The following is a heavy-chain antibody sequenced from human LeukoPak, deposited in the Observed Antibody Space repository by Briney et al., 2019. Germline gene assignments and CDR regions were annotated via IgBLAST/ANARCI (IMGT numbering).Heavy chain of an antibody. CDR3: ARDQEYSSSLADY. J-gene: IGHJ4*02. D-gene: IGHD6-6*01. Sequence: GASVKLSCKASGYTFTGYYMHWVRQAPGQGLEWIEWINPNSGGTNYAQKFQGRVTMTRDTSISTAYMELSRLRSDDTAVYYCARDQEYSSSLADYWGQGTLVTVSS. V-gene: IGHV1-2*02. CDR1: GYTFTGYY. CDR2: INPNSGGT.